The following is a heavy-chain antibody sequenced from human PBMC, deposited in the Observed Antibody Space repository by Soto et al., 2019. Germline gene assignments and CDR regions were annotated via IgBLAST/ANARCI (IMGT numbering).Heavy chain of an antibody. V-gene: IGHV3-48*02. CDR2: ISSSSSTI. CDR3: ARDRCTGLRTSCGIVYFFNDTAATGIYTMSLPPALPILSGGSLRLSCAASGFTFSDHYMD. D-gene: IGHD2-2*01. J-gene: IGHJ6*03. Sequence: GGSLRLSCAASGFTFSSYSMNWVRQAPGKGLEWVAYISSSSSTIYDADAVKGRFTISRDHAKNSLYLQMNSLRDEDTAVYYCARDRCTGLRTSCGIVYFFNDTAATGIYTMSLPPALPILSGGSLRLSCAASGFTFSDHYMD. CDR1: GFTFSSYS.